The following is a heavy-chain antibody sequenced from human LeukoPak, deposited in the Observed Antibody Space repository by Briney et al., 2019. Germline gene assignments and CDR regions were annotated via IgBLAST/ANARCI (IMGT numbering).Heavy chain of an antibody. V-gene: IGHV3-7*04. CDR1: GFTFSSSW. D-gene: IGHD3-10*01. Sequence: GGSLRLSCAASGFTFSSSWMTWVRQAPGRGLEWVASINQDGGEIHYVDSVKGRFTISRDNAKNSLYLQMNSLTAEDTAVHYCVRAHHPGGWFDPWGQGTLVTVSS. CDR3: VRAHHPGGWFDP. CDR2: INQDGGEI. J-gene: IGHJ5*02.